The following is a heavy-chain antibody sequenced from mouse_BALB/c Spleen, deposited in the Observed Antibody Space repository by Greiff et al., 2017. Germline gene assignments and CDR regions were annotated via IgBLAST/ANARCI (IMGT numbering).Heavy chain of an antibody. Sequence: QVHEKQSGAELVRPGTSVKISCKASGYTFTNYWLGWVKQRPGHGLEWIGDIYPGGGYTNYNEKFKGKATLTADTSSSTAYMQLSSLTSEDSAVYVCARSRNYYFDYWGQGTTLTVSS. CDR3: ARSRNYYFDY. CDR2: IYPGGGYT. J-gene: IGHJ2*01. D-gene: IGHD2-1*01. CDR1: GYTFTNYW. V-gene: IGHV1-63*02.